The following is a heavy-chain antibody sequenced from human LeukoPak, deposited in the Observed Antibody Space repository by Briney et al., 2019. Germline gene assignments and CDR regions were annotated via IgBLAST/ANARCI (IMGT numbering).Heavy chain of an antibody. V-gene: IGHV4-59*01. CDR1: GGSISSYY. CDR3: ARKGVGATQTDAFDI. Sequence: PSETLSLTCTVSGGSISSYYWSWIRQPPGKGLEWIGHIYYSGSTNYNPSLKSRVTISVDTSKNQFSLKLSSVTAADTAVYYCARKGVGATQTDAFDIWGQGTMVTVSS. CDR2: IYYSGST. J-gene: IGHJ3*02. D-gene: IGHD1-26*01.